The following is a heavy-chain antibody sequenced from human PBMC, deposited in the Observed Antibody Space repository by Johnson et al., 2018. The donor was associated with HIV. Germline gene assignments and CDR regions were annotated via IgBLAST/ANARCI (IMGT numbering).Heavy chain of an antibody. D-gene: IGHD1-26*01. CDR2: ISYDGSNK. CDR3: AKTYSGSNRDAFDI. J-gene: IGHJ3*02. Sequence: QVQLVESGGGVVQPGRSLRLSCAASGFTFSSYGMHWVRQAPGKGLEWVAVISYDGSNKYYADSVKGRFTISRDNSKNTLYLQMNSLRAEETAVYYCAKTYSGSNRDAFDIWGQGTMVTVSS. CDR1: GFTFSSYG. V-gene: IGHV3-30*18.